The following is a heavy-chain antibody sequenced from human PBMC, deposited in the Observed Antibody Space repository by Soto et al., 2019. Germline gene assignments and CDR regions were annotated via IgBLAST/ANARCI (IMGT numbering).Heavy chain of an antibody. D-gene: IGHD6-19*01. V-gene: IGHV3-48*02. CDR1: RFTFSDYS. Sequence: GGSLRLSCAASRFTFSDYSMNWVRQAPGKGLEWVSYTSGGGETIYYADSVRGRFTISRGNAKNSLFLQMNSLRDEDTAVYYCARESPSSQWLPTRYFDYWGQGTLVTVSS. CDR3: ARESPSSQWLPTRYFDY. CDR2: TSGGGETI. J-gene: IGHJ4*02.